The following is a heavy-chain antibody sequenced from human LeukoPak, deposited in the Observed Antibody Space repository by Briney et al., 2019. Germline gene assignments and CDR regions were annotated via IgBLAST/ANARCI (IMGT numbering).Heavy chain of an antibody. Sequence: GSLRLSCAASGFTFSEAWMHWVRQAPGKGLAWVSRINNDGSTTRYADSVKGRFTISRDNAKNTLYLQMNSLRAEDTAVYYCARVSGPGMNEYFHLWGQGTLVTVSS. CDR2: INNDGSTT. D-gene: IGHD3-10*01. CDR1: GFTFSEAW. V-gene: IGHV3-74*01. J-gene: IGHJ1*01. CDR3: ARVSGPGMNEYFHL.